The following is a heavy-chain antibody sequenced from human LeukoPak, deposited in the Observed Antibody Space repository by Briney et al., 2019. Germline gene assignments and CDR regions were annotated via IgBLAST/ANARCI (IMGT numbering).Heavy chain of an antibody. Sequence: PGGSLRLSCAASGFNFSRYSKNWVGQARGKGGEGGSYISINSSTIYYAASVKGRFTISSDNAKNSLYLQMTSLRAADTAVYYCARNDCSPTSCYLSNFDDWGHRTLVTVSS. CDR2: ISINSSTI. CDR1: GFNFSRYS. V-gene: IGHV3-48*01. CDR3: ARNDCSPTSCYLSNFDD. D-gene: IGHD2-2*01. J-gene: IGHJ4*03.